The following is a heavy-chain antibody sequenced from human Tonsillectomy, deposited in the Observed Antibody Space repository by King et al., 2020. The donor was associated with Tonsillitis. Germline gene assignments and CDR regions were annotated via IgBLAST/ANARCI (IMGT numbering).Heavy chain of an antibody. J-gene: IGHJ5*02. CDR1: GFSLSDTRLG. CDR3: VRTITGWYWFDP. D-gene: IGHD6-19*01. Sequence: VTLKESGPVLVNPTETLTLTCTVSGFSLSDTRLGVSWIRQPPGRALEWLGHIFSNDEKSYTTSLMTRLTISRDTSKSQVVLVMTNMDPVDTATYFCVRTITGWYWFDPWGQGTLVTVSA. CDR2: IFSNDEK. V-gene: IGHV2-26*01.